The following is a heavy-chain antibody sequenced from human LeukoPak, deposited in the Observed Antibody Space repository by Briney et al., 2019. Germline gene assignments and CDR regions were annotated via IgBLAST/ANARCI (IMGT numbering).Heavy chain of an antibody. D-gene: IGHD4-17*01. V-gene: IGHV3-23*01. CDR3: AKDDLYGGYVYYYYGMDV. Sequence: GGSLRLSCAASGFTFSSYAMSWVRQAPGKGLEWVSAISGSGGSTYYADSVKGRFTISRDNSKNTLYLQMNSLRAEDTAVYYCAKDDLYGGYVYYYYGMDVWGQGTTVTVSS. CDR2: ISGSGGST. CDR1: GFTFSSYA. J-gene: IGHJ6*02.